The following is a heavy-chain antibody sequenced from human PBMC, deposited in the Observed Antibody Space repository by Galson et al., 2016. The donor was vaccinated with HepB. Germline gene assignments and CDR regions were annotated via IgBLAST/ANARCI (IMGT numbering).Heavy chain of an antibody. CDR3: ARGDYRVTTSGTYFDH. D-gene: IGHD1-1*01. CDR1: GFTFSDYY. CDR2: ISSRGSTV. J-gene: IGHJ4*02. V-gene: IGHV3-11*04. Sequence: SLRLSCAASGFTFSDYYMNWIRQAPGRGLEWISYISSRGSTVYYADSVKGRFTISRDNAKNSPSLQMNSLRAEDTAVYYCARGDYRVTTSGTYFDHWGQGTLVTVSS.